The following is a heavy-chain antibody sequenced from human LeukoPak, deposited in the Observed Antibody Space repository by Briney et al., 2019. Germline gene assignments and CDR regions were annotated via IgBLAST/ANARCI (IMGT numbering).Heavy chain of an antibody. CDR1: GFTFSSYE. Sequence: PGGSLRLSCAASGFTFSSYEMNWARQAPGKGLEWVSYISSSSSYTNYADSVKGRFTISRDNAKNSLYLQMNSLRAEDTAVYYCARVSSSGSSDYWGQGTLVTVSS. CDR3: ARVSSSGSSDY. D-gene: IGHD6-19*01. CDR2: ISSSSSYT. J-gene: IGHJ4*02. V-gene: IGHV3-21*05.